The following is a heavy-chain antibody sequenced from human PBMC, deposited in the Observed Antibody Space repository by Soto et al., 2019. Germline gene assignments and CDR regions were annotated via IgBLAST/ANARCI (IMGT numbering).Heavy chain of an antibody. CDR1: VFPFGANA. J-gene: IGHJ4*02. D-gene: IGHD6-19*01. CDR3: ASGGYSSGWYDY. CDR2: ISSSSSYT. V-gene: IGHV3-11*06. Sequence: GSLRLSCVVSVFPFGANAMSWVRQAPGKGLEWVSYISSSSSYTNYADSVKGRFTISRDNAKNSLYLQMNSLRAEDTAVYYCASGGYSSGWYDYWGQGTLVTVSS.